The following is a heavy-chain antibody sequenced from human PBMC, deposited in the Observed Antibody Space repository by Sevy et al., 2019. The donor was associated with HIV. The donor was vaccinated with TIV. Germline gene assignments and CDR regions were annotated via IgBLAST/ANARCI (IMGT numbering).Heavy chain of an antibody. CDR2: ISSSGSTI. J-gene: IGHJ2*01. CDR3: ARDLYRHGSTGLVWYFDL. Sequence: GGSLRLSCAASGFTFSSYEMNWVRQAPGKGLEWVSYISSSGSTIYYAASVKGRFTISRDNAKNSMYMQMNSLRAEDTAVYYCARDLYRHGSTGLVWYFDLCGRGTLVTVST. D-gene: IGHD3-16*01. CDR1: GFTFSSYE. V-gene: IGHV3-48*03.